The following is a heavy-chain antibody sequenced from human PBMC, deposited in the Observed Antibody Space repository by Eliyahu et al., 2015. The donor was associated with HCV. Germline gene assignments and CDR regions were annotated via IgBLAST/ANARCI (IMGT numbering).Heavy chain of an antibody. Sequence: EVQLVESGGGLVQPGRSLRLSCTASGFIFGNYAMSWVRQAPGKGLGWVGFIRSKAYGGTTEYAASLKGRFTISRDDSKNIAYLQMNSLKTEDTAVYYCTRDYDSSAYYFSNYWGQGTLVTVSS. V-gene: IGHV3-49*04. CDR3: TRDYDSSAYYFSNY. CDR2: IRSKAYGGTT. J-gene: IGHJ4*02. D-gene: IGHD3-22*01. CDR1: GFIFGNYA.